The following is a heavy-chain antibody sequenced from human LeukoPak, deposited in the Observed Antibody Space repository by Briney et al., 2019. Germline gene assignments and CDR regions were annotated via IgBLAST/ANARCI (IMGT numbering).Heavy chain of an antibody. CDR3: AGGLGLSDPFDY. V-gene: IGHV3-66*02. J-gene: IGHJ4*02. CDR1: GFTVSSDF. D-gene: IGHD1-26*01. CDR2: IYSGQNT. Sequence: QPGGSLRLSCAASGFTVSSDFMSWVRQAPGKGLEWVSVIYSGQNTYYADSVKGRFPISRDNSKNTVSLQMKRLRVEDPAVYYFAGGLGLSDPFDYWGQGTLVTVSS.